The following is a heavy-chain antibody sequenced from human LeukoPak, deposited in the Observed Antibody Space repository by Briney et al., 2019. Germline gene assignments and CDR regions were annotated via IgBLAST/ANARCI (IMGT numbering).Heavy chain of an antibody. CDR3: ARDYYYDSSGYYPR. D-gene: IGHD3-22*01. CDR1: GFTFSSYG. CDR2: IWYDGSNK. V-gene: IGHV3-33*01. J-gene: IGHJ4*02. Sequence: GRSLRLYCAASGFTFSSYGMQWVRQAPGKGLEWVAVIWYDGSNKYYADSVKGRFTISRDNSKNTLYLQMNSLRAEDTAVYYCARDYYYDSSGYYPRWGQGTLVTVSS.